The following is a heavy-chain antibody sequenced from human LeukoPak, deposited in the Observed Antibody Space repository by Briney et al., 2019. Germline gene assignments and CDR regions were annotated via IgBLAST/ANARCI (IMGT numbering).Heavy chain of an antibody. CDR2: IYYSGST. V-gene: IGHV4-61*01. CDR1: GYSISSGYY. D-gene: IGHD1-1*01. Sequence: SETLSLTCTVSGYSISSGYYWGWIRQPPGKGLEWIGYIYYSGSTNYNPSLKSRVTISVDTSKNQFSLKLSSVTAADTAVYYCARDGERSPPIWGQGTLVTVSS. J-gene: IGHJ4*02. CDR3: ARDGERSPPI.